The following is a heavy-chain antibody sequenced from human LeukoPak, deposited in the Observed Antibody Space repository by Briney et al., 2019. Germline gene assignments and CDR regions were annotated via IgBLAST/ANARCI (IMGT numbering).Heavy chain of an antibody. CDR1: GFTFSSYA. CDR2: ISYDGSNK. Sequence: GGSLRLSCAASGFTFSSYAMHWVRQAPGKGLEWVAVISYDGSNKYYADSVKGRFTISRDNSKNTLYLQMNSLRAEDTAVYYCARTRMTTVTTRYFDYWGQGTLVTVSS. J-gene: IGHJ4*02. V-gene: IGHV3-30*04. CDR3: ARTRMTTVTTRYFDY. D-gene: IGHD4-17*01.